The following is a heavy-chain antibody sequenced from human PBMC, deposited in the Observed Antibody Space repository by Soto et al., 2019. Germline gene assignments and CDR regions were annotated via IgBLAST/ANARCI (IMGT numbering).Heavy chain of an antibody. CDR3: ARGEGSPYYYDSSGNNWFDP. CDR2: ISYDGSNK. J-gene: IGHJ5*02. V-gene: IGHV3-30-3*01. CDR1: GFSFSSYA. D-gene: IGHD3-22*01. Sequence: QVQLVESGGGVVQPGRSLRLSCAASGFSFSSYAMHWVRQAPGKGLEWVAVISYDGSNKYYADSVKGRFTISRDNSKNTLYLQMNSLRAEDTAVYYCARGEGSPYYYDSSGNNWFDPWGQGTLVTVSS.